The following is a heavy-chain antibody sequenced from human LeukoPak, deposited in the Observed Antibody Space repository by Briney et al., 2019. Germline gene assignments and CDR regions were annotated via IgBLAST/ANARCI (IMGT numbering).Heavy chain of an antibody. D-gene: IGHD3-22*01. CDR3: AGVVVIPYDAFDI. CDR2: INHSGST. J-gene: IGHJ3*02. V-gene: IGHV4-34*01. CDR1: GGSFSGYY. Sequence: SETLSLTCAVYGGSFSGYYWSWIRQPPGKGLEWIGEINHSGSTNYNPSLKSRVTISVDTSKNQFSLKLGSVTAADTAVYYCAGVVVIPYDAFDIWGQGTMVTVSS.